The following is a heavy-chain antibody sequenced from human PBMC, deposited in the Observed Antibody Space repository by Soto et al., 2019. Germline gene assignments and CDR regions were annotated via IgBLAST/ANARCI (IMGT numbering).Heavy chain of an antibody. D-gene: IGHD2-21*02. J-gene: IGHJ4*02. CDR3: VRGASYCGGDCFDY. CDR2: ISGSGTYT. CDR1: GFTFSDYY. Sequence: QVQLVESGGGLVKPGGSLRLSCAASGFTFSDYYMSWIRQAPGKGLEWVSYISGSGTYTNYGDSVKGRFTISRDNAKNSLYLQMNSLRAEDTAVYYCVRGASYCGGDCFDYWGQGTLVTGSS. V-gene: IGHV3-11*06.